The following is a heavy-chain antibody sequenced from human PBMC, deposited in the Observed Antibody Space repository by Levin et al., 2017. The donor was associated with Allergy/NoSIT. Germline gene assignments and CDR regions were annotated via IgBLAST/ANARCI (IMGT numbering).Heavy chain of an antibody. Sequence: ASVKVSCKTSGYTFTSSYMHWVRQAPGQGPEWMGIINSSGGGTIYAQKFQGRVTMTRDTSTGTVYMELGSLISDDTAIYYCARGVDTDMSFDYWGQGTLVTVSS. CDR2: INSSGGGT. V-gene: IGHV1-46*01. CDR1: GYTFTSSY. J-gene: IGHJ4*02. D-gene: IGHD5-18*01. CDR3: ARGVDTDMSFDY.